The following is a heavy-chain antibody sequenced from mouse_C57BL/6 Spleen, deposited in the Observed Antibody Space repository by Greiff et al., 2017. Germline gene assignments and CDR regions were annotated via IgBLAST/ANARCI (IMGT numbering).Heavy chain of an antibody. J-gene: IGHJ4*01. D-gene: IGHD6-5*01. CDR3: TGAYKDYAMDY. V-gene: IGHV5-9-1*02. Sequence: EVQRVESGEGLVKPGGSLKLSCAASGFTFSGYAMSWVRQTPEKRLEWVAYISSGGDYIYYADTVKGRFTISRDNARNTLYLQMSSLKSEDTARYYCTGAYKDYAMDYWGQGTSVTVSS. CDR2: ISSGGDYI. CDR1: GFTFSGYA.